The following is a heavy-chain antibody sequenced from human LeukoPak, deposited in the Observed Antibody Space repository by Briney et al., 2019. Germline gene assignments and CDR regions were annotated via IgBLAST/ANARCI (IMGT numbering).Heavy chain of an antibody. CDR1: GGSFSGYY. CDR3: ARGPSGTVLDGDY. J-gene: IGHJ4*02. V-gene: IGHV4-34*01. Sequence: PSETLSLTCAVYGGSFSGYYWSWIRQPPGKGLEWIGEINRSGSTNYNPSLKSRVTISVDTSKNQFSLKLSSVTAADTAAYYCARGPSGTVLDGDYWGQGTLVTVSS. D-gene: IGHD2-8*01. CDR2: INRSGST.